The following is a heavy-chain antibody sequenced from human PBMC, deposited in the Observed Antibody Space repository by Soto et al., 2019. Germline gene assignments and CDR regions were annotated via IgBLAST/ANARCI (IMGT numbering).Heavy chain of an antibody. V-gene: IGHV1-69*10. CDR1: VGTFSSYA. D-gene: IGHD1-26*01. CDR3: ARDVSGSYYYFDY. CDR2: MIPILGIA. Sequence: ASVKVSCKASVGTFSSYAISWVRQAPGQGLEWMGGMIPILGIANYAQKFQGRVTITADKSTSTAYMELSSLRSEDTAVYYCARDVSGSYYYFDYWGQGTLVTVSS. J-gene: IGHJ4*02.